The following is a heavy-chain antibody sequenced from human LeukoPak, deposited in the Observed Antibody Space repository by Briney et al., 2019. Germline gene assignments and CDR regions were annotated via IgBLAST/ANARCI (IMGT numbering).Heavy chain of an antibody. Sequence: GESLKISCKGSGYSFTSYWIGWVRQMPGKGLEWMGIIYPGDSDTRYSPSFQGQVTISADKSITTAYLQWSSLKASDTAMYYCARHALTVTTTNWFDPWGQGTLVTVSS. V-gene: IGHV5-51*01. CDR1: GYSFTSYW. CDR2: IYPGDSDT. J-gene: IGHJ5*02. CDR3: ARHALTVTTTNWFDP. D-gene: IGHD4-17*01.